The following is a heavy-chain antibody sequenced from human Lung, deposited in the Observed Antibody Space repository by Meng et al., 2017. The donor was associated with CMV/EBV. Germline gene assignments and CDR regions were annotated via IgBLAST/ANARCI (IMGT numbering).Heavy chain of an antibody. CDR1: GGSFSGYY. J-gene: IGHJ4*02. V-gene: IGHV4-34*01. Sequence: SETLSLTCAVCGGSFSGYYWSWIRQPPGKGLEWIGEINHSGSTNYNPSLKSRVTISVDTSKNQFSLKLSSVTAADTAVYYCAENSYGYGRWGQGTLVTVSS. D-gene: IGHD5-18*01. CDR2: INHSGST. CDR3: AENSYGYGR.